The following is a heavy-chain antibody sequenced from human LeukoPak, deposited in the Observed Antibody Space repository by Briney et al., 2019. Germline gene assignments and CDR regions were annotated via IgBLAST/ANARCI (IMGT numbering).Heavy chain of an antibody. D-gene: IGHD6-19*01. CDR3: ARAGQWLVLYFDY. Sequence: ASVKVSCKASGGTFSSYAISWVRQAPGQGLEWMGRIIPILGTANYAQKFQGRVTITADKSTSTAYMELSSLRSEDTAVYYCARAGQWLVLYFDYWGQGTLVTVSS. CDR1: GGTFSSYA. J-gene: IGHJ4*02. V-gene: IGHV1-69*04. CDR2: IIPILGTA.